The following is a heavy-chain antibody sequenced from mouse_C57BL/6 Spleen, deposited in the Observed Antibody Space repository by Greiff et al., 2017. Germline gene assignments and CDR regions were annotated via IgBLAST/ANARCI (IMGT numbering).Heavy chain of an antibody. CDR3: ARPQLRLHYFDY. J-gene: IGHJ2*01. D-gene: IGHD3-2*02. CDR2: ISSGSSTI. CDR1: GFTFSDYG. Sequence: DVMPVESGGGLVKPGGSLKLSCAASGFTFSDYGMHWVRQAPEKGLEWVAYISSGSSTIYYADTVKGRFTISRDNAKNTLFLQMTSLRSEDTAMYYCARPQLRLHYFDYWGQGTTLTVSS. V-gene: IGHV5-17*01.